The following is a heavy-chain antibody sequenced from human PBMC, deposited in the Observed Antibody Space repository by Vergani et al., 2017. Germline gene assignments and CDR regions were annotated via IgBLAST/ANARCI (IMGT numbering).Heavy chain of an antibody. D-gene: IGHD6-13*01. J-gene: IGHJ2*01. Sequence: QVQLQQWGAGLLKPSETLSLTCAVYGGSFSGYYWSWIRQPPGKGLGWFGEINHSGSTNYNPSLKSRVTISVDTSKNECSLKLSSVTAADTAVYYCARGRLVSGSSPVFDLWGRGTLVTVSS. CDR2: INHSGST. CDR3: ARGRLVSGSSPVFDL. CDR1: GGSFSGYY. V-gene: IGHV4-34*01.